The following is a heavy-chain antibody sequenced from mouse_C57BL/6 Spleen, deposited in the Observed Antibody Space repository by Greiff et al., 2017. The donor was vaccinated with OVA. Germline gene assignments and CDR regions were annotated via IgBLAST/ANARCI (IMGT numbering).Heavy chain of an antibody. V-gene: IGHV1-69*01. CDR3: ARGGLRRGYAMDY. J-gene: IGHJ4*01. Sequence: QVQLQQPGAELVMPGASVKLSCKASGYTFTSYWMHWVKQRPGQGLEWIGEIDPSDSYTNYNQKFTGKSTLTVAKSSSTAYMQLSILTSEDSAVYYCARGGLRRGYAMDYWGQGTSVTVSS. CDR1: GYTFTSYW. CDR2: IDPSDSYT. D-gene: IGHD2-2*01.